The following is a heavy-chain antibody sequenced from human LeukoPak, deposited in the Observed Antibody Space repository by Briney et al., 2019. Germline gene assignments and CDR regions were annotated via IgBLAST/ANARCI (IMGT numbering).Heavy chain of an antibody. V-gene: IGHV3-30*18. Sequence: PGRSLRLSCAASGFTFSSYGMHWVRQAPGKGLEWVAVISYDGSNKYYADSVKGRFTISRDNSKNTLYLQMNSLRAEDTAVYYCAKDRPDILTVDYYYYGMDVWGQGTTVTVSS. J-gene: IGHJ6*02. D-gene: IGHD3-9*01. CDR2: ISYDGSNK. CDR3: AKDRPDILTVDYYYYGMDV. CDR1: GFTFSSYG.